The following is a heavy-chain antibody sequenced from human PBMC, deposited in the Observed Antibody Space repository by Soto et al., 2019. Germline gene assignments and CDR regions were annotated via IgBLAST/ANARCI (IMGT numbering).Heavy chain of an antibody. CDR3: ARDGLVATTYYYYYYMDV. V-gene: IGHV3-7*01. D-gene: IGHD5-12*01. Sequence: GGSLRLSCAASRFTFSSYWTSWVRQAPGKGLEWVANIKQDGSEKYYVDSVKGRFTISRDNAKNSLYLQMNSLRAEDTAVYYCARDGLVATTYYYYYYMDVWGKGTTVTVSS. J-gene: IGHJ6*03. CDR2: IKQDGSEK. CDR1: RFTFSSYW.